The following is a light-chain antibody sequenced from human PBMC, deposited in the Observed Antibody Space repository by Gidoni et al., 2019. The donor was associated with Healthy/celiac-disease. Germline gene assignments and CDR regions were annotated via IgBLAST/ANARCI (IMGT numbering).Light chain of an antibody. CDR1: QSVSSN. CDR3: QQYNNWPRT. CDR2: GAS. V-gene: IGKV3-15*01. Sequence: IVMTPAPATLSVSPGERATLSCRASQSVSSNLAWYQQKPGQAPRLLIYGASTRATGIPARCSGSGSGTEFTLTISSLQSEDFAVYYCQQYNNWPRTFGQGTKVEI. J-gene: IGKJ1*01.